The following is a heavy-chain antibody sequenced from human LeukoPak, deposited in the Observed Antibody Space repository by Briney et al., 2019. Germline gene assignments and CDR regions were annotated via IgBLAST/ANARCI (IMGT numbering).Heavy chain of an antibody. Sequence: ASVKVSCKVSGYTLTELSMHWVRQAPGKGLEWMGGFDPEDGETIYAQKFQGRVTMTEDTSTDTAYMELSRLTSDDTAVYYCAREENCSGGSCYYYWGQGTLVTVPS. CDR1: GYTLTELS. D-gene: IGHD2-15*01. CDR3: AREENCSGGSCYYY. CDR2: FDPEDGET. V-gene: IGHV1-24*01. J-gene: IGHJ4*02.